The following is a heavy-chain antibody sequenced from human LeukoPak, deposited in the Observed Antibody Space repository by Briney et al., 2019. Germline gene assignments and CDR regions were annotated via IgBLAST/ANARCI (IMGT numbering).Heavy chain of an antibody. D-gene: IGHD4-23*01. CDR1: GGTFSSYA. CDR3: ARSTVVIHWFDP. V-gene: IGHV1-69*06. Sequence: SVKVSCKASGGTFSSYAISWVRQAPGQGLEWMGGIIPIFGTANYAQKFQGRVTITADKSTSTAYMELSSLRSEDTAVYYCARSTVVIHWFDPWGQGTLVTVSS. CDR2: IIPIFGTA. J-gene: IGHJ5*02.